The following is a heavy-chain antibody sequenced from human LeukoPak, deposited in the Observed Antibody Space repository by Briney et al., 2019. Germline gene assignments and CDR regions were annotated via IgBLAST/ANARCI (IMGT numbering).Heavy chain of an antibody. V-gene: IGHV3-23*01. CDR2: ITSRGDFT. CDR3: AKDRPNYYGSEGHYYRRDGDS. CDR1: GFMFKIYA. J-gene: IGHJ5*01. Sequence: AGGSLRLSRGPSGFMFKIYAMSWVRQAPGKGLEWVSSITSRGDFTFYADSVKGRFTISRDNFNNTLYLQMSSLRAEDTAIYYCAKDRPNYYGSEGHYYRRDGDSWGQGTLVTVSS. D-gene: IGHD3-10*01.